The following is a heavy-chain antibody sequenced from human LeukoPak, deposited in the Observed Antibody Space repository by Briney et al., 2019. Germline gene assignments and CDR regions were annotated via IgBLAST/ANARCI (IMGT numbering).Heavy chain of an antibody. CDR2: ISPNSGGT. J-gene: IGHJ6*03. V-gene: IGHV1-2*02. Sequence: ASVKVSCTASGYTFTGYYMHWVRQAPGQGLEWMGWISPNSGGTNYAQKFQGRVTMTRDTSISTAYMELSRLRSDDTAVYYCARYPDYYYYMDVWGKGTTVTVSS. CDR3: ARYPDYYYYMDV. CDR1: GYTFTGYY.